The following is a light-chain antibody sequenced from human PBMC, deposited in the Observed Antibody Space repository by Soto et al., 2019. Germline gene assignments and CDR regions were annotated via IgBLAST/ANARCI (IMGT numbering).Light chain of an antibody. J-gene: IGKJ4*01. Sequence: AIQMTQSPSSLSASVGDRVTITCRASQGSRNELGWYQQKPGEAPKVLIYAASSLESGVPSRFSGSGSDTDFTLTISSLQPEDSATYYCLHDASDPLTFGGGTKVEIK. V-gene: IGKV1-6*01. CDR2: AAS. CDR1: QGSRNE. CDR3: LHDASDPLT.